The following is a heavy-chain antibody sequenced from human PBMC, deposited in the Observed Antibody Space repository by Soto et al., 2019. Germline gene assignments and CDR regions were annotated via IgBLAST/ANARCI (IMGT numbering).Heavy chain of an antibody. Sequence: GGSLRLSCAASGFTFSFYWMTWVRQAPGKGLEWVANIKQDGSEKYYVDSVQGRFTISRDNAKNSLYLQMNSLRAEDTAVYYCARSYCSGGSCYYPHHFDYWGQGTLVTVSS. CDR3: ARSYCSGGSCYYPHHFDY. V-gene: IGHV3-7*01. J-gene: IGHJ4*02. CDR1: GFTFSFYW. CDR2: IKQDGSEK. D-gene: IGHD2-15*01.